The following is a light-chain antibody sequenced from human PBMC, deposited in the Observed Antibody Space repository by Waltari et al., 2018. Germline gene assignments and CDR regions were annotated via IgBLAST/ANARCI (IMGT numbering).Light chain of an antibody. Sequence: DIQMTQSPSTLSASVGDRVTITCRPSQSISAWLAWYQLRPGKAPKPLISDASILERGVPSRFSGSGSGTEFTLTINSLQPDDFATYYCHQYTNFPLTFGGGTTVEIK. J-gene: IGKJ4*01. V-gene: IGKV1-5*01. CDR3: HQYTNFPLT. CDR1: QSISAW. CDR2: DAS.